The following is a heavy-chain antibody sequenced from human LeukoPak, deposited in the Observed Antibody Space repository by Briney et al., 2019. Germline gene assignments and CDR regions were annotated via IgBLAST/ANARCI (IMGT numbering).Heavy chain of an antibody. Sequence: ASVKVSCKASGYTFTSYYMHWVRQAPGQGLEWMGIINPSGGSTSYAQKCQGRVTMTRDTSTSTVYMELSSLRSEDTAVYYCARDTTTTYYYDSSGYYPDYWGQGTLVTVSS. CDR3: ARDTTTTYYYDSSGYYPDY. CDR2: INPSGGST. V-gene: IGHV1-46*01. CDR1: GYTFTSYY. J-gene: IGHJ4*02. D-gene: IGHD3-22*01.